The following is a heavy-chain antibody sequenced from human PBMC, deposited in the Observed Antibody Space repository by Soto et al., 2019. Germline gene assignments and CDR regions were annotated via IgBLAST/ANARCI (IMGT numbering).Heavy chain of an antibody. CDR2: INHSGST. V-gene: IGHV4-34*01. CDR1: GGSFSGYY. D-gene: IGHD3-10*01. J-gene: IGHJ4*02. CDR3: ASESRLLWFGSPFDY. Sequence: PSETLSLTCAVYGGSFSGYYWSWIRQPPGKGLEWIGEINHSGSTNYNPSLKSRVTISVDTSKNQFSLKLSSVTAADTAVYYCASESRLLWFGSPFDYWGQGTMVTVSS.